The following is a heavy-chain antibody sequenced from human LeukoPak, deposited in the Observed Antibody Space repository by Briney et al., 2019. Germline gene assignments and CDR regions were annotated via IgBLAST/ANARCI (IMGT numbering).Heavy chain of an antibody. CDR3: AREDTLSWDY. CDR2: ITGSGEST. Sequence: GGSLRLSCAASGFTFTSFAMSWVRQVPGKGLEWVSAITGSGESTYYADSVKGRFTISRDNSKNTLHLQMNSLRAEDTAVYYCAREDTLSWDYWGQGTLVTVSS. CDR1: GFTFTSFA. V-gene: IGHV3-23*01. D-gene: IGHD2/OR15-2a*01. J-gene: IGHJ4*02.